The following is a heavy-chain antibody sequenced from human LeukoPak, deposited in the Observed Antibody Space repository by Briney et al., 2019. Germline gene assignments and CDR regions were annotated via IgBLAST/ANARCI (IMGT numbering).Heavy chain of an antibody. CDR2: INHSGST. D-gene: IGHD3-9*01. CDR1: GGSFSGYY. CDR3: TRGDWAPRFFY. V-gene: IGHV4-34*01. Sequence: SETLSLTCAVFGGSFSGYYWSWIRQPPGEGLEWVGEINHSGSTNYNPSLKSRVTISVDTSKNQFSLKLSSVTAADTAVYYCTRGDWAPRFFYWGQGTLVTVSS. J-gene: IGHJ4*02.